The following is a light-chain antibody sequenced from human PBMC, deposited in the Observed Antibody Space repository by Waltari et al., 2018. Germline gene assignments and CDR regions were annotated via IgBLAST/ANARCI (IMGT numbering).Light chain of an antibody. CDR3: LQVSSFPVT. V-gene: IGKV1-12*01. CDR2: TAS. J-gene: IGKJ4*01. Sequence: DIQMTQSPSSVSASVGARVTITCRASQDIGSWLAWYQQKPGKAPNLLIYTASSLESGVPSRFSGSGSGTDFTLTINSLRPEDFATYSCLQVSSFPVTFGGGTKVEV. CDR1: QDIGSW.